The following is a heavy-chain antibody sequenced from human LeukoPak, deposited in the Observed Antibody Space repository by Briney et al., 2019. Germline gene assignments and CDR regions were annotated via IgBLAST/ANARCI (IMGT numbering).Heavy chain of an antibody. V-gene: IGHV4-39*01. CDR3: ARHLSSNYYCYYCMDV. Sequence: SETLSLTCTVSGGSISGSSYYWGWIRQPPGKGLEWIGSIYYSGSTYYNPSLKSRVTISVDTSKNQFSLKLSSVTAADTAVYYCARHLSSNYYCYYCMDVWGQGTRVGVFS. J-gene: IGHJ6*02. CDR1: GGSISGSSYY. CDR2: IYYSGST.